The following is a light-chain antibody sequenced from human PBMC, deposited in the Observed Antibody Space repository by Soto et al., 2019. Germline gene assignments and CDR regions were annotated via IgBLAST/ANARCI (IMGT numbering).Light chain of an antibody. J-gene: IGLJ1*01. CDR3: QSYASSLSGYV. Sequence: QSVLTQPPSVSGAPGQRVTISCTGSSSNIGAGYDLHWYRQLPGTAPKLLIYDDNNRPSGVPDRFSGSKSGTSASLAISGLQAEDEADYYCQSYASSLSGYVFGTGTKVTVL. CDR1: SSNIGAGYD. V-gene: IGLV1-40*01. CDR2: DDN.